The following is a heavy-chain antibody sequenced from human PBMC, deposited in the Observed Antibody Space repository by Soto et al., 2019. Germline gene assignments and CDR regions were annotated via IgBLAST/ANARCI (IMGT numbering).Heavy chain of an antibody. CDR2: ISGSGGST. Sequence: GESLKISCAASGFTFSSYAMSWVRQAPGKGLEWVSAISGSGGSTYYADSVKGRFTISRDNSKNTLYLQMNSLRAEDTAVYYCAKGDYDILTGSPFDIWGQGTMVTVSS. D-gene: IGHD3-9*01. CDR1: GFTFSSYA. V-gene: IGHV3-23*01. CDR3: AKGDYDILTGSPFDI. J-gene: IGHJ3*02.